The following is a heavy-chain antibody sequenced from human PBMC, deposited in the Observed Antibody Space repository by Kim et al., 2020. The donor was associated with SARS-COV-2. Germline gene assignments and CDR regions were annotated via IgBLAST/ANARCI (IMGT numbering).Heavy chain of an antibody. CDR1: GGSISSYY. D-gene: IGHD2-15*01. J-gene: IGHJ4*02. CDR3: ARLGYCSGGSCFNLYYFDY. Sequence: SETLSLTCTVSGGSISSYYWSWIRQPPGKGLEWIGYIYYSGNTNYNPSLKSRVTMSIDTSKNQFSLKLSSVTAADTAVYYCARLGYCSGGSCFNLYYFDYWGQGTLVTVSS. CDR2: IYYSGNT. V-gene: IGHV4-59*08.